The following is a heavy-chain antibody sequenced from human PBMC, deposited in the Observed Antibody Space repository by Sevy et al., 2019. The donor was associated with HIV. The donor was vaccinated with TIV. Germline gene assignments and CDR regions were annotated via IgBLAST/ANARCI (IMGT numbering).Heavy chain of an antibody. CDR2: MNPNSGNT. J-gene: IGHJ3*02. D-gene: IGHD6-19*01. Sequence: ASVKVSCKASGYTFTSYDINWVRQATGQGLEGMGWMNPNSGNTGYAQKFQGRVNMTRNTSISTAYMELSILRCEDTAVYYCARSSGWHEGAFDIWGQRTMVTVSS. V-gene: IGHV1-8*01. CDR3: ARSSGWHEGAFDI. CDR1: GYTFTSYD.